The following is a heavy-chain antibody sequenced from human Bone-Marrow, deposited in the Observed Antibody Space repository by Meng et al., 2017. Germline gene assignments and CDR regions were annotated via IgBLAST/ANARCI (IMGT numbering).Heavy chain of an antibody. CDR3: ASAAPLGYCSSTSCYELWGCYGMDV. V-gene: IGHV1-3*01. CDR2: INAGNGNT. Sequence: ASVKVSCKASGYTFTSYAMHWVRQAPGQRLEWMGWINAGNGNTKYSQKFQGRVTITRDTSASTAYMELSSLRSEDTAVYYCASAAPLGYCSSTSCYELWGCYGMDVWGQGTTVTVSS. CDR1: GYTFTSYA. D-gene: IGHD2-2*01. J-gene: IGHJ6*02.